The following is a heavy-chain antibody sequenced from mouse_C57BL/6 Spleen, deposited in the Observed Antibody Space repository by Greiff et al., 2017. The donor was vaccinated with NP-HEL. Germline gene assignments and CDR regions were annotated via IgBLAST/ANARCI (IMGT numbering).Heavy chain of an antibody. D-gene: IGHD2-1*01. CDR2: INPSSGYT. CDR1: GYTFTSYW. CDR3: AKIYYGNYYAMDY. Sequence: VQLQQSGAELAKPGASVKLSCKASGYTFTSYWMHWVKQRPGQGLEWIGYINPSSGYTKYNQKFKDKATLTADKSSSTAYMQLSSLTYEDSADYYCAKIYYGNYYAMDYWGQGTSVTVSS. J-gene: IGHJ4*01. V-gene: IGHV1-7*01.